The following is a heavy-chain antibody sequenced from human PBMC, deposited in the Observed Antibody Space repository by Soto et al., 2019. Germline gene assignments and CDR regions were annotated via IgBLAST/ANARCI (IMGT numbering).Heavy chain of an antibody. CDR2: IDPRNGGT. CDR1: GYIFSDYY. D-gene: IGHD5-18*01. CDR3: ARVLYRNVIHE. Sequence: QVQLVQSGSDVKKPGASFTVSCKASGYIFSDYYIHWVRQAPGQGLEWMGWIDPRNGGTKYAQKFQDRLTMTTDTSTSTAFLELRRLRLDDTAVFFCARVLYRNVIHEWGQGTLVTVSS. V-gene: IGHV1-2*02. J-gene: IGHJ4*02.